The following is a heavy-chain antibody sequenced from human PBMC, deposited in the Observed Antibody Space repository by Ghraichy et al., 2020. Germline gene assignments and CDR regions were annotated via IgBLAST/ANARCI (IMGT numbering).Heavy chain of an antibody. V-gene: IGHV3-53*01. D-gene: IGHD3-10*01. CDR1: GFTVSSNY. J-gene: IGHJ4*02. CDR3: AREPHAPITMVRGGYN. Sequence: GGSLRLSCAASGFTVSSNYMSWVRQAPGKGLEWVSVIYSGGSTYYADSVKGRFTISRDNSKNTLYLQMNSLRAEDTAVYYCAREPHAPITMVRGGYNWGQGTPVTVSS. CDR2: IYSGGST.